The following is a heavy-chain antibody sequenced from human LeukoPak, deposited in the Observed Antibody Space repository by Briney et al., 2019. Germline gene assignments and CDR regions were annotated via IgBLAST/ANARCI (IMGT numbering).Heavy chain of an antibody. Sequence: GGSLGLSCAASGFTFSSYAMSWVRQAPGKGLEWVSAISGSGGSTYYADSVKGRFTISRDNSKNTLYLQMNSLRAEDTAVYYCAKDMGGYNPPGTVDYWGQGTLVTVSS. J-gene: IGHJ4*02. CDR3: AKDMGGYNPPGTVDY. CDR2: ISGSGGST. CDR1: GFTFSSYA. D-gene: IGHD5-24*01. V-gene: IGHV3-23*01.